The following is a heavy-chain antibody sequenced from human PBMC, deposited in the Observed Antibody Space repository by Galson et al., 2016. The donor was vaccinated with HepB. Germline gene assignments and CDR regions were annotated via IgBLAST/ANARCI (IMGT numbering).Heavy chain of an antibody. Sequence: PALVKPTQTLTLTCTFSGFSLNTHEVRVSWIRQPPGKALEWLARIDWDDEKFYRTSLKTRLSISKDTSKNEVVLTMTNMDPVDTATYYCARTTPHTFCSGGTCYLRKLWGWFDPWGQGTLVTVSS. V-gene: IGHV2-70*04. D-gene: IGHD2-15*01. CDR1: GFSLNTHEVR. J-gene: IGHJ5*02. CDR2: IDWDDEK. CDR3: ARTTPHTFCSGGTCYLRKLWGWFDP.